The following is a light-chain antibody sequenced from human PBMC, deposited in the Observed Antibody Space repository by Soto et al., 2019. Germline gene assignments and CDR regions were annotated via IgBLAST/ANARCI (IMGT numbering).Light chain of an antibody. CDR3: QHYYNLPRT. V-gene: IGKV3-15*01. Sequence: IVMTQSPCTLSLSPGDTATLSCRASQSLGSDLAWYQQKPGQAPRLLIFGASARPTGIPARISGSGSGTEFTLTISILRSEDFTVYCCQHYYNLPRTFGQGTKVDIK. J-gene: IGKJ1*01. CDR1: QSLGSD. CDR2: GAS.